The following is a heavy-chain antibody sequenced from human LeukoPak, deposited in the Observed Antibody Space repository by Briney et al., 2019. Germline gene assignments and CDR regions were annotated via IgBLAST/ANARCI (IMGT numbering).Heavy chain of an antibody. CDR1: GFTFSSYG. CDR3: AKDSRDYYDSSGYSGYFQH. CDR2: ISYDGSNK. J-gene: IGHJ1*01. D-gene: IGHD3-22*01. V-gene: IGHV3-30*18. Sequence: GGTLRLSCAASGFTFSSYGMHWVRQAPGKGLEWVAVISYDGSNKYYADSVKGRFTISRDNSKNTLYLQMNSLRAEDTAVYYCAKDSRDYYDSSGYSGYFQHWGQGTLVTVSS.